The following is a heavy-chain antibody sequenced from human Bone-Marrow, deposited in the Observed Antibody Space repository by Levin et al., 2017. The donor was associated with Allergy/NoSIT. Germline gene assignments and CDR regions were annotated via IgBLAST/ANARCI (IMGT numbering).Heavy chain of an antibody. V-gene: IGHV1-2*02. CDR1: GYIFTDYY. Sequence: GESLKISCKASGYIFTDYYIHWVRQAPGQGLEWMGRFNPDSGGTTFAQKFQGRVTMTGETSIKTAYMELSRLTSDDTAVYFCTRDSVGYDPFDYWGQGSLVSVSS. D-gene: IGHD5-12*01. J-gene: IGHJ4*02. CDR3: TRDSVGYDPFDY. CDR2: FNPDSGGT.